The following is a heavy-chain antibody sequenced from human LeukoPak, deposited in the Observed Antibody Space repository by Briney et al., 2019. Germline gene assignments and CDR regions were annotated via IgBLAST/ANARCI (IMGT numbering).Heavy chain of an antibody. V-gene: IGHV3-23*01. CDR2: ISGSGSGCST. J-gene: IGHJ4*02. CDR1: GFTVSSNY. CDR3: AKSGLNRFDY. D-gene: IGHD2-15*01. Sequence: GGSLRLSCAASGFTVSSNYMSWVRQAPGKGLEWVSAISGSGSGCSTYYADSVKGRFTISRDNSKNTLYLQMNSLRAEDTAVYYCAKSGLNRFDYWGQGTLVTVSS.